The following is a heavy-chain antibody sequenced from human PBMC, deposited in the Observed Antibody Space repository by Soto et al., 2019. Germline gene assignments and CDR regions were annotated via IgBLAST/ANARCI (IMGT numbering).Heavy chain of an antibody. Sequence: PGGSLRLSCAASGFTFSSYGMHWVRQAPGKGLEWVAVIWYDGSNKYYADSVKGRFTISRDNSKNTLYLQMNSLRAEDTAVYYCARDMSSGYGFDYWGQGTLVTVSS. J-gene: IGHJ4*02. CDR3: ARDMSSGYGFDY. CDR2: IWYDGSNK. CDR1: GFTFSSYG. D-gene: IGHD3-10*01. V-gene: IGHV3-33*01.